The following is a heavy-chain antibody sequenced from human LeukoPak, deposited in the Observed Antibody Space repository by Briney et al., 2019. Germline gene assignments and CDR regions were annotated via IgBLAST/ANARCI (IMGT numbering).Heavy chain of an antibody. J-gene: IGHJ4*02. CDR1: GGSISSSSYY. Sequence: SEALSLTCTVSGGSISSSSYYWGWIRQPPGKGLEWIGSIYYSGSTYYNPSLKSRVTISVDTSKNQFPLKLSSVTAADTAVYYCARHRPIPGPPDYWGQGTLVTVSS. V-gene: IGHV4-39*01. CDR2: IYYSGST. CDR3: ARHRPIPGPPDY.